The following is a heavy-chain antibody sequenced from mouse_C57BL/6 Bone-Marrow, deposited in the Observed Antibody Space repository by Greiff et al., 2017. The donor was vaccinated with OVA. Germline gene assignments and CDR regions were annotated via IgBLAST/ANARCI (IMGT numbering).Heavy chain of an antibody. CDR3: ARRGSSLWLGYFEG. D-gene: IGHD2-2*01. CDR2: FYPGSGST. CDR1: GYTFTDYT. V-gene: IGHV1-62-2*01. Sequence: QVQLKQSGAELVKPGASVKLSCKASGYTFTDYTIHWVKQRPGQGLEWIGEFYPGSGSTKYNEKFKDKATLTADKSSSTVYMELSRLTSEDSAVYFCARRGSSLWLGYFEGWGKVATLAVSS. J-gene: IGHJ2*01.